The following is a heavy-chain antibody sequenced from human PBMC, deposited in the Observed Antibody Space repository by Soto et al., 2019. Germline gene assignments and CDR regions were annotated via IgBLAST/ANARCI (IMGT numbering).Heavy chain of an antibody. CDR2: ISGSSSYI. J-gene: IGHJ4*02. D-gene: IGHD3-10*01. Sequence: EVQLLESGGGLVQPGGSLRLSCAASGFSFSNYALSWVRQAPGKGLQWVSSISGSSSYIYYADSVKGRFTISRDNAKNSLYLRMNSLRAEDTAVYYCARGGYYLYYFDYWGQGTLVTVSS. CDR3: ARGGYYLYYFDY. CDR1: GFSFSNYA. V-gene: IGHV3-21*01.